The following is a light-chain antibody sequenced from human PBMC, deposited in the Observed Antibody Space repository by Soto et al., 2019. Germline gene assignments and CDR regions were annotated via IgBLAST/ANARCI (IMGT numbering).Light chain of an antibody. Sequence: EIVLTQSPGTLSLSPGERATLSCRASQSVSSSYLAWYQQKPGQAPRLLIYGASGRATGIPDRFSGSGSGTDFTLTINGLEPEDFAVYYCQQYGSSPPVTFGQGTRLEI. CDR3: QQYGSSPPVT. J-gene: IGKJ5*01. CDR2: GAS. V-gene: IGKV3-20*01. CDR1: QSVSSSY.